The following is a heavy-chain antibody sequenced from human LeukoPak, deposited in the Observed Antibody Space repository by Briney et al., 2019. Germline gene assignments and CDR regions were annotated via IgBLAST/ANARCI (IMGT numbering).Heavy chain of an antibody. D-gene: IGHD2-2*02. CDR1: GGTFSSYS. CDR3: AASYGSSPSCYRGVNFRY. J-gene: IGHJ4*02. V-gene: IGHV1-69*05. CDR2: IIPIFSTA. Sequence: SAVKVPCKASGGTFSSYSISWVRQAPRRGGEGMGGIIPIFSTANYAQQFQGRVTITTDESTSTAYMELSSLRSEDTAVYYCAASYGSSPSCYRGVNFRYWGQGTLVTVSS.